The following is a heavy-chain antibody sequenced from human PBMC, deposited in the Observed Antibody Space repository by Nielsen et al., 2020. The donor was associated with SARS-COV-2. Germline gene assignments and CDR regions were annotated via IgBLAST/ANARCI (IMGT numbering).Heavy chain of an antibody. J-gene: IGHJ6*03. Sequence: SETLSLTCAVSGDSVSSHDWWTWVRQSPGKGLEWIGEVSHSASTNYNPSLKSRVTLSMDKSKNQFSLRLTSVSAADTAVYFCARGDLVVVPSPLLGLGPIVYYFCLDVWGKGTTVIVSS. CDR3: ARGDLVVVPSPLLGLGPIVYYFCLDV. CDR1: GDSVSSHDW. V-gene: IGHV4-4*02. CDR2: VSHSAST. D-gene: IGHD2-2*02.